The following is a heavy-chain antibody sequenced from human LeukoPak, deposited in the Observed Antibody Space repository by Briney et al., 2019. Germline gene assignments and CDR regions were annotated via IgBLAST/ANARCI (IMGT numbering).Heavy chain of an antibody. CDR3: ARRGNPRGSYFYYFDY. Sequence: SETLSLTCTVSSGSISSYYWSWIRQPPGKGLEWIGYIYNSGSTNYNPSLKSRVTISVDTSKNQFSLKLSSVTAADTAVYYCARRGNPRGSYFYYFDYWGQGTLVTVSS. D-gene: IGHD1-26*01. J-gene: IGHJ4*02. CDR1: SGSISSYY. V-gene: IGHV4-59*08. CDR2: IYNSGST.